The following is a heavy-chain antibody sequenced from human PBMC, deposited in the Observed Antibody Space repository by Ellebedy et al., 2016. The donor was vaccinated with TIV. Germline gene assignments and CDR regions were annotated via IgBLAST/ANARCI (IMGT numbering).Heavy chain of an antibody. V-gene: IGHV3-30*02. J-gene: IGHJ6*02. D-gene: IGHD3-16*01. CDR2: IRSDKSAI. Sequence: GESLKISCAASGFSASAMHWVRQAPGKGLEWVAFIRSDKSAIYYADSARGRFTISRDDSKNTLYLQMNSLRIEDTAVYYWVKGAYPVPTVMAVWGQGTKVTVSS. CDR1: GFSASA. CDR3: VKGAYPVPTVMAV.